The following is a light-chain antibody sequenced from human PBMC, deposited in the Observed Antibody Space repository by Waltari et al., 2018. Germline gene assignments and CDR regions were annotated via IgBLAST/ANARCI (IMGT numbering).Light chain of an antibody. CDR2: DVS. CDR1: SSDVGGYKD. J-gene: IGLJ1*01. Sequence: QSALTQPASVLGAPGQAITIPCTGSSSDVGGYKDVSWYQQHPGKAPNLMIYDVSNRPSGVSNRFSGSKSGNTASLTISGLQAEDEADYYCSSYTSSSTGVFGTGTKVTVL. CDR3: SSYTSSSTGV. V-gene: IGLV2-14*03.